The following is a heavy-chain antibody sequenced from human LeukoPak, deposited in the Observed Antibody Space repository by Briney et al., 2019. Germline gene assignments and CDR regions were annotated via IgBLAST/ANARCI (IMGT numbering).Heavy chain of an antibody. V-gene: IGHV3-66*02. Sequence: PGGSLRLSCAASGFTVSSNYMSWVRQAPGKGLEWVSVIYSGGSTYYADSVKGRFTISRDNSKNTLYLQMNSLRAEGTAVYYCARDRGGSYNFDYWGQGTLVTVSS. CDR3: ARDRGGSYNFDY. CDR2: IYSGGST. D-gene: IGHD1-26*01. J-gene: IGHJ4*02. CDR1: GFTVSSNY.